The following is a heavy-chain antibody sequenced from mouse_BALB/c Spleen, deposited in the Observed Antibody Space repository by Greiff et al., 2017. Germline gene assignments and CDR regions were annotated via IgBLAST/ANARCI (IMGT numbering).Heavy chain of an antibody. CDR3: ARGGDYRYDENYLDY. J-gene: IGHJ2*01. Sequence: VKLVESGAELMKPGASVKISCKATGYTFSSYWIEWVKQRPGHGLEWIGEILPGSGSTNYNEKFKGKATFTADTSSNTAYMQLSSLTSEDSAVYYCARGGDYRYDENYLDYWGQGTTLTVSS. CDR2: ILPGSGST. CDR1: GYTFSSYW. V-gene: IGHV1-9*01. D-gene: IGHD2-14*01.